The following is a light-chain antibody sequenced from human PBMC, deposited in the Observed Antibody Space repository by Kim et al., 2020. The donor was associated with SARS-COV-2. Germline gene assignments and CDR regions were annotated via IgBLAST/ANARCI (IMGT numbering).Light chain of an antibody. CDR2: GAS. CDR1: QYLIRN. Sequence: SPEERVTLSCTPCQYLIRNLARYQPLPRPLPWLLIHGASTRATGIPARFSGSGSGTDFTLTISSLQSEDFAVYYCQQYYNWPRTFGQGTKVDIK. J-gene: IGKJ1*01. CDR3: QQYYNWPRT. V-gene: IGKV3D-15*01.